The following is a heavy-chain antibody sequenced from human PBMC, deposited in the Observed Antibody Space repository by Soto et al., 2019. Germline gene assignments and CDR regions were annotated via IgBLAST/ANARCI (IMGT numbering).Heavy chain of an antibody. Sequence: GSLRLSCAASGFVFSDFQFNWVRQAPGGGLEWLSSITGTSAFTEYAESIEGRFTISRDNPNKLLFLHMDNLRPEDTAVYYCARENLAFQGAFDLWGQGTLVTVSS. D-gene: IGHD3-16*01. CDR2: ITGTSAFT. V-gene: IGHV3-21*01. CDR1: GFVFSDFQ. J-gene: IGHJ4*02. CDR3: ARENLAFQGAFDL.